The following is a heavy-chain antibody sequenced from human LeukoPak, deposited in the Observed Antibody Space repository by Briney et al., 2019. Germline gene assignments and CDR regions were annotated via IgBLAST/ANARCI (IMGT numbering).Heavy chain of an antibody. J-gene: IGHJ4*02. CDR2: ISGSGGST. CDR3: ARRYDSSGYVDY. Sequence: GGSLRLSCAASGFTFSSYAMSWVRQAPGKGLEWVSAISGSGGSTYYADSVKGRFTISRDNSKNTLYLQMNSLRAGDAAVYYCARRYDSSGYVDYWGQGTLVTVSS. V-gene: IGHV3-23*01. CDR1: GFTFSSYA. D-gene: IGHD3-22*01.